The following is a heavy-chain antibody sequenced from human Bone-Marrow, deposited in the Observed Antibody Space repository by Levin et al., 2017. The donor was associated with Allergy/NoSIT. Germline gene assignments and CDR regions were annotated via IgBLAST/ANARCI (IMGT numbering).Heavy chain of an antibody. D-gene: IGHD6-19*01. J-gene: IGHJ6*02. Sequence: PEASVKVSCKASGGTFKNFALSWVRQAPGQGLEWMGGIIPVFGTPTYSRKFQGRLTVTADESTTTAYMDLNGLTSEDTAVYYCARGPTSSAWYKHGLDVWGQGTTVTVSS. CDR2: IIPVFGTP. V-gene: IGHV1-69*13. CDR3: ARGPTSSAWYKHGLDV. CDR1: GGTFKNFA.